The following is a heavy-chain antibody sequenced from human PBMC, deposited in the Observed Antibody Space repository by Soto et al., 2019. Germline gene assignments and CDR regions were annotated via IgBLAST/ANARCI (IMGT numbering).Heavy chain of an antibody. CDR3: ARVNSRDWFDP. Sequence: QVQLQESGPGLVKPSETLSLTCTVSGGSVSSGSYYWSWIRQPPGKGLEWIGYIYYSGSTNYNPSLKSRVTISVDTSKNQFSLKLSSVTAADTAVYYCARVNSRDWFDPWGQGTLVTVSS. CDR2: IYYSGST. CDR1: GGSVSSGSYY. V-gene: IGHV4-61*01. J-gene: IGHJ5*02. D-gene: IGHD1-7*01.